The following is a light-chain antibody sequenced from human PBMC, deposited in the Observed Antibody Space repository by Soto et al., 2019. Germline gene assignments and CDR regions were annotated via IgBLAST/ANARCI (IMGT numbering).Light chain of an antibody. V-gene: IGKV1-39*01. J-gene: IGKJ4*01. Sequence: DIQMTQSPSSLSASVGDRVTITCRASQSISTYLSWYRQKPGKAPNLLIYKASSLQGGVPSRFSGSGSRTEFTLTISSLQPEDFATYYCEQRYSTPQVTFGGGTKVEIK. CDR1: QSISTY. CDR3: EQRYSTPQVT. CDR2: KAS.